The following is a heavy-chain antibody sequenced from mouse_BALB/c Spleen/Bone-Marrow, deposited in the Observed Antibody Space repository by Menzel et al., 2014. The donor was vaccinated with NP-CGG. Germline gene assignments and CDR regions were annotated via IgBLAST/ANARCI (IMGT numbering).Heavy chain of an antibody. CDR2: INPGSGST. CDR3: ARYDGYFDY. J-gene: IGHJ2*01. CDR1: GYAFTDYL. Sequence: VQLQQSGAELVRPGTSVKVSCKASGYAFTDYLMERLKRRPGQGLEWIGVINPGSGSTNYNEKFKDKATLTADKSSSTAYMQLGSLTSDDSAVYFCARYDGYFDYWGQGTILTVSS. V-gene: IGHV1-54*01. D-gene: IGHD2-3*01.